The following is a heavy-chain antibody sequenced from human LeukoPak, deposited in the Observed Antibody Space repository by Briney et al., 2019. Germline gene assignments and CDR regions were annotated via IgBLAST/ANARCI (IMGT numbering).Heavy chain of an antibody. CDR1: GYTFTSYG. V-gene: IGHV1-18*01. D-gene: IGHD3-10*01. CDR3: ARGQELLWFGEPPSYFQH. CDR2: ISAYNGNT. Sequence: ASVKVSCKASGYTFTSYGISWVRQAPGQGLEWMGWISAYNGNTKYSQKFQGRVTITRDTSASTAYMELSSLRSEDTAVYYCARGQELLWFGEPPSYFQHWGQGTLVTVSS. J-gene: IGHJ1*01.